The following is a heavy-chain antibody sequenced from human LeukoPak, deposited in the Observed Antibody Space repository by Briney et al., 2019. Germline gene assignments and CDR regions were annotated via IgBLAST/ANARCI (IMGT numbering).Heavy chain of an antibody. V-gene: IGHV3-23*01. CDR2: ISGSGGGT. CDR1: GFTFSSYG. D-gene: IGHD3-22*01. Sequence: GGSLRLSCAASGFTFSSYGMSWVRQAPGKGLEWVSIISGSGGGTYYADSVKGQFTISRDNSKNTLYLQMDSLRVEDTAVYYCAKESTIILVPYSYFDLWGRGTLVTVSP. J-gene: IGHJ2*01. CDR3: AKESTIILVPYSYFDL.